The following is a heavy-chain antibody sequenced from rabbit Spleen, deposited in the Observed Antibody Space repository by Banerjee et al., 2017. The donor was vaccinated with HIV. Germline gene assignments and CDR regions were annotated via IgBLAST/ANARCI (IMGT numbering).Heavy chain of an antibody. V-gene: IGHV1S45*01. Sequence: QEQLVESGGGLVKPEGSLKLSCTASGFSFSNKAVMCWVRQAPGKGLEWIACINAVTGKAVYARCAKGRFSFSKTSSSTVTLQMTSLPAADAAAYFCAADVDAVIGGKFGGWCAGTLVAVS. J-gene: IGHJ6*01. D-gene: IGHD5-1*01. CDR3: AADVDAVIGGKFGG. CDR2: INAVTGKA. CDR1: GFSFSNKAV.